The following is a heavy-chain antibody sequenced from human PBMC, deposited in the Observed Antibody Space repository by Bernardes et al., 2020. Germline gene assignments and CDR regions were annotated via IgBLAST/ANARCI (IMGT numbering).Heavy chain of an antibody. Sequence: GGSLRLSCAASGFTFSSSAMHWVRRAPGKGLEWVAVISYDGSNKYYADSVKGRFTISRDDSKNALYLQMHSLGAEDTALYYCARDPAGHCSSTSCQTYYFDYWGQGTLVTVSS. D-gene: IGHD2-2*01. CDR1: GFTFSSSA. V-gene: IGHV3-30*04. J-gene: IGHJ4*02. CDR2: ISYDGSNK. CDR3: ARDPAGHCSSTSCQTYYFDY.